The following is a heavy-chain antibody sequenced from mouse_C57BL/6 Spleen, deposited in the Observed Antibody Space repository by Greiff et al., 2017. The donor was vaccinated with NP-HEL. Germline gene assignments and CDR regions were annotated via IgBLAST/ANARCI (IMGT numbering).Heavy chain of an antibody. V-gene: IGHV1-54*01. CDR2: INPGSGGT. CDR3: ARGTTVVPDY. Sequence: VMLVESGAELVRPGTSVKVSCKASGYAFTNYLIEWVKQRPGQGLEWIGVINPGSGGTNYNEKFKGKATLTADKSSSTAYMQLSSLTSEDSAVYFCARGTTVVPDYWGQGTTLTVSS. CDR1: GYAFTNYL. J-gene: IGHJ2*01. D-gene: IGHD1-1*01.